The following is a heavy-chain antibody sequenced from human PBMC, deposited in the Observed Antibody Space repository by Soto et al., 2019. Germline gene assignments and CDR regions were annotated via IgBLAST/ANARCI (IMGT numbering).Heavy chain of an antibody. CDR3: ARERRAVGATEYFDY. V-gene: IGHV1-3*01. D-gene: IGHD1-26*01. CDR1: GYTFTSYA. CDR2: INAGNVNT. Sequence: QVQLVQSGAEVKKPGASVKVSCKASGYTFTSYAMHWVRQAPGQRLEWMGWINAGNVNTKYSEKFQGRVTITRDTSARTAYMELSSLRSEDTAVYYCARERRAVGATEYFDYWGQGTLVTVSS. J-gene: IGHJ4*02.